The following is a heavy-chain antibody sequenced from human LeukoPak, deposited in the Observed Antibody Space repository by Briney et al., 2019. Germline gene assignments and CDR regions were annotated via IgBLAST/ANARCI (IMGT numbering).Heavy chain of an antibody. Sequence: GGSLRLSCAASGFTFSGYGMHWVRQAPGKGLEWVAFIQYNGNNKYYANSVKGRFTLSRDNSENTLYLQMNSLRAEDTAVYYCGKEMTSMVTVEYWGQGTLVTVSS. V-gene: IGHV3-30*02. CDR3: GKEMTSMVTVEY. D-gene: IGHD5-18*01. CDR1: GFTFSGYG. J-gene: IGHJ4*02. CDR2: IQYNGNNK.